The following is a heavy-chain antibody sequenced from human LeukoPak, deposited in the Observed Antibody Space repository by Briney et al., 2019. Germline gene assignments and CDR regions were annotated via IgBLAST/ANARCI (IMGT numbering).Heavy chain of an antibody. Sequence: GGSLRLSCAASGFTFSSYAMSWVRQAPGKGLEWVGFIRSKAYGGTTEYAASVKGRFTISRDDSKSIAYLQMNSLKTEDTAVYYCTRVSGGIAVYFDYWGQGTLVTVSS. J-gene: IGHJ4*02. CDR1: GFTFSSYA. CDR2: IRSKAYGGTT. V-gene: IGHV3-49*04. CDR3: TRVSGGIAVYFDY. D-gene: IGHD6-19*01.